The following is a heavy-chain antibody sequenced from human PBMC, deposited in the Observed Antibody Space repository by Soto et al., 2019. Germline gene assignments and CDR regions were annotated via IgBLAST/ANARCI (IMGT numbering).Heavy chain of an antibody. CDR1: GFTFSSYW. CDR2: INSDGSST. CDR3: ARVSRSYPSDGDWFDP. J-gene: IGHJ5*02. D-gene: IGHD1-26*01. V-gene: IGHV3-74*01. Sequence: EVQLVESGGGLVQPGGSLRLSCAASGFTFSSYWMHWVRQAPGKGLVWVSRINSDGSSTSYADSVKGRFTISRDNAKNTLYLQMNSLRAEDTDVYYCARVSRSYPSDGDWFDPWGQGTLVTVSS.